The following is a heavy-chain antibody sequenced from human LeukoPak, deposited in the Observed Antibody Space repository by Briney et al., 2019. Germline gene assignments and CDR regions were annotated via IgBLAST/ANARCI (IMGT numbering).Heavy chain of an antibody. CDR1: GDSISSSSYY. CDR3: ARHGIRFLEWFDPWIDP. J-gene: IGHJ5*02. Sequence: KASETLSLTCTVSGDSISSSSYYWGWIRQPPGKGLEWIGSIYYSGSTYYSPSLKSRVTISVDTSKNQFSLELSTVTAADTAVYYCARHGIRFLEWFDPWIDPWGQGTLVTVSS. CDR2: IYYSGST. D-gene: IGHD3-3*01. V-gene: IGHV4-39*01.